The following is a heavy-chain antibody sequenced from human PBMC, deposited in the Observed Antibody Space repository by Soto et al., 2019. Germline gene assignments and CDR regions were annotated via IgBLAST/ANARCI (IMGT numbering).Heavy chain of an antibody. V-gene: IGHV1-18*01. CDR3: ARDTVTPYYYYYGMDV. CDR2: ISANNGDT. D-gene: IGHD4-17*01. Sequence: QVQLVQSGAEVQKPGASTKVSCKASGYSFTSYGVTWVRQAPGQGLEWMGWISANNGDTRYAQKVQGRVTMTTDTXTXXAYMEVRSLISDDTAVYYCARDTVTPYYYYYGMDVWGQGTTVTVSS. CDR1: GYSFTSYG. J-gene: IGHJ6*02.